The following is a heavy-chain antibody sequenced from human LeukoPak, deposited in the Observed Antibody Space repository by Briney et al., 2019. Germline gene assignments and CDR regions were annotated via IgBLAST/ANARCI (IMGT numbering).Heavy chain of an antibody. Sequence: GGSLRLSXAASGFTFGSYSMNWVRQAPGKGLEWLSYISSSGSTIYYADSVKGRFTISRDNAKNSLYLQMNSLRAEDTAVYYCARDGCSSTRCYDYWGQGTLVTVSS. V-gene: IGHV3-48*01. CDR3: ARDGCSSTRCYDY. D-gene: IGHD2-2*01. CDR2: ISSSGSTI. J-gene: IGHJ4*02. CDR1: GFTFGSYS.